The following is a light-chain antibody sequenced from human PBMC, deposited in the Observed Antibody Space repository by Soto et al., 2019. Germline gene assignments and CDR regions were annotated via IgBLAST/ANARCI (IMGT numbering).Light chain of an antibody. Sequence: QSVLTQPPSASGTPGQRVTISCSGSSSNIGSHYVFWYQQLPGMAPKLIIYANTNRPSGVPDRFSGSKSGTSASLAITGLQAEDEADYYCQSYDSSLSGYVFGTGTKVTV. CDR3: QSYDSSLSGYV. V-gene: IGLV1-40*01. J-gene: IGLJ1*01. CDR1: SSNIGSHY. CDR2: ANT.